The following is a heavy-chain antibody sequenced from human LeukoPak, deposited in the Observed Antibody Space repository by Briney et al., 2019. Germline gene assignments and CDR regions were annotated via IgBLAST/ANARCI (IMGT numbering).Heavy chain of an antibody. CDR2: IYHSGST. CDR1: GHSISSGYY. CDR3: ARVYSSGMDY. V-gene: IGHV4-38-2*02. D-gene: IGHD5-18*01. Sequence: SETLSLTCTVSGHSISSGYYWGWIRQPPGKGLEWIGSIYHSGSTYYNPSLKSRVTISVDTSKNQFSLKLSSVTAADTAVYYCARVYSSGMDYWGQGTLVTVSS. J-gene: IGHJ4*02.